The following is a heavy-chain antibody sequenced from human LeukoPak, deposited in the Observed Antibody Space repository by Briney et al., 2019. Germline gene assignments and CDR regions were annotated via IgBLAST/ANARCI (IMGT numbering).Heavy chain of an antibody. V-gene: IGHV4-59*01. CDR1: GFTFSDYY. Sequence: GSLRLSCAASGFTFSDYYMSWIRQPPGKGLEWIGYIFYSGSTNYNPSLKSRVTISVDTAKNQFSLKLTSVTAADTAVYYCARDHGENFDYWGQGILVTVSS. D-gene: IGHD2-21*01. J-gene: IGHJ4*02. CDR2: IFYSGST. CDR3: ARDHGENFDY.